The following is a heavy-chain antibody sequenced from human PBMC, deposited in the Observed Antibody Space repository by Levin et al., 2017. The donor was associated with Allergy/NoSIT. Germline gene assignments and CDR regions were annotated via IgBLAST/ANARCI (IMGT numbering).Heavy chain of an antibody. J-gene: IGHJ5*01. V-gene: IGHV4-4*07. CDR2: VHSSGIT. Sequence: SETLSLTCSVSGASMISFYWNWIRQPAGKGPEWIGRVHSSGITHYNPSLQSRVTMSIDTSKNQFSLKLSSVTAADTAVYYCTRALSGFAGGWYDSWGQGTPVTVSS. D-gene: IGHD4-23*01. CDR1: GASMISFY. CDR3: TRALSGFAGGWYDS.